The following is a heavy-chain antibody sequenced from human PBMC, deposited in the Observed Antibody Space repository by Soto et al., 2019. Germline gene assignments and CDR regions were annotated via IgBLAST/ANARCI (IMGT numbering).Heavy chain of an antibody. CDR2: VFHSATT. J-gene: IGHJ4*02. CDR3: ARGHYSSGWPIDH. D-gene: IGHD6-19*01. CDR1: GDSFSDYY. Sequence: QVQLQESGPGLVKPSETLTLTCTVSGDSFSDYYWNWNRQVPGKGLEWIGFVFHSATTSYNPALTTRVDISDDTSKKQFSLRLTSVTAADTAIYYCARGHYSSGWPIDHWGQGILVTVSS. V-gene: IGHV4-59*01.